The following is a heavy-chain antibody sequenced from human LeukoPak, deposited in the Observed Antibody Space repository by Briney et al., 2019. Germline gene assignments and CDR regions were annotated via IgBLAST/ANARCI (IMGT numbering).Heavy chain of an antibody. D-gene: IGHD5-12*01. CDR3: ARGVLTGWLRDYYYYYGMDV. J-gene: IGHJ6*02. CDR1: GGSFSGYY. V-gene: IGHV4-34*01. Sequence: PSETLSLTCTVSGGSFSGYYWSWIRQPPGKGLEWIGEINHSGSTNYNPSLKSRVTISVDTSKNQFSLKLSSVTAADTAVYYCARGVLTGWLRDYYYYYGMDVWGQGTTVTVSS. CDR2: INHSGST.